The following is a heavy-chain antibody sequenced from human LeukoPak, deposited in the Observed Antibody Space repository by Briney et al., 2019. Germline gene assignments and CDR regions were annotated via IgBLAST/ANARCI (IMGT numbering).Heavy chain of an antibody. CDR3: ARGVYGDFGDY. D-gene: IGHD4-17*01. J-gene: IGHJ4*02. CDR2: INPSGGST. V-gene: IGHV1-46*01. Sequence: ASVKVSCKASGYTFTTDYMHWVRQAPGQGLEWMGIINPSGGSTNYAQKFQGRVTMTRDTSTSTVYMELSSLRSEDTAVYYCARGVYGDFGDYWGQGTLVTVSS. CDR1: GYTFTTDY.